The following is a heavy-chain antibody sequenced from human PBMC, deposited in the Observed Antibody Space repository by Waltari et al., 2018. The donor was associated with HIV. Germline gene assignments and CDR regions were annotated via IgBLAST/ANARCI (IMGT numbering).Heavy chain of an antibody. D-gene: IGHD7-27*01. CDR3: ARDGLSLTVAGGGNWFDP. CDR1: GFTFSNYA. CDR2: ISYDGSKK. V-gene: IGHV3-30*04. J-gene: IGHJ5*02. Sequence: QVQLVESGGGVVLPGRSLRLSCAASGFTFSNYAMHWVRQVPGKGLEWVALISYDGSKKFYADSVKGRFTISRDNSKNTLYLLMNSLRPEDTSIYYCARDGLSLTVAGGGNWFDPWGQGTLVTVSS.